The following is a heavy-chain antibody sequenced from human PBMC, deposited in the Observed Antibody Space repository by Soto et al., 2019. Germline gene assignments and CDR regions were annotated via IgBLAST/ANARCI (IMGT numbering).Heavy chain of an antibody. CDR2: IIPIFGTA. CDR1: GGTFSSYA. D-gene: IGHD4-4*01. CDR3: ASPPPIKGSNDYSSSPGRYYYGMDV. J-gene: IGHJ6*02. Sequence: QVQLVQSGAEVKKPGSSVKVSCKASGGTFSSYAISWVRQAPGQGLEWMGGIIPIFGTANYAQKFQGRVRITADESTRTAYMELSSLRSEDTAGYYCASPPPIKGSNDYSSSPGRYYYGMDVWGQGTTVTVSS. V-gene: IGHV1-69*01.